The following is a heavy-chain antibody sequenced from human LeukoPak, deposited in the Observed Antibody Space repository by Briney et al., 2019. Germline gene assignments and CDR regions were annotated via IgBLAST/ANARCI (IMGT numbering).Heavy chain of an antibody. CDR3: ARFMGSGTYTPDY. CDR1: GFTFSNYY. J-gene: IGHJ4*02. V-gene: IGHV3-11*03. Sequence: PGGSLRLSCAASGFTFSNYYMSWIRQTPGKGLEWVSYVTSSGSYTNYADSVKGRFTISRDNAKNSLYLQMNSLSPEDTAVYYCARFMGSGTYTPDYRGQGTLVTVSS. D-gene: IGHD3-10*01. CDR2: VTSSGSYT.